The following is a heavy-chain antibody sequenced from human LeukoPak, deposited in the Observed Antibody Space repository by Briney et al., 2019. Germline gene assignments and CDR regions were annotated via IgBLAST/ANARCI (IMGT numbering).Heavy chain of an antibody. V-gene: IGHV4-59*08. CDR1: GASVKSYH. CDR3: TCDRWLAWAY. J-gene: IGHJ4*02. D-gene: IGHD6-19*01. Sequence: SETLSLTCAVSGASVKSYHCSWIRQPPGKGLEWIGHIFYSGTTDYNPSLKSRVTISVDTSKNQVSLKVNSVTAADTAVYYCTCDRWLAWAYWGQGTLVTVSS. CDR2: IFYSGTT.